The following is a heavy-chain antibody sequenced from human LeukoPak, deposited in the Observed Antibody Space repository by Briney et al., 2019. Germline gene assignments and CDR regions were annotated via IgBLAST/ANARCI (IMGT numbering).Heavy chain of an antibody. CDR1: GYTFTSYG. J-gene: IGHJ4*02. CDR2: ISAYNGNT. Sequence: ASVKVSCKASGYTFTSYGIRWVRQAPGQGLEWMGWISAYNGNTNYAQKLQGRVTMTTDTSTSTAYMELRSLRSDDTAVYYCARGAEGVVINMYYFDYWGQGTLVTVSS. CDR3: ARGAEGVVINMYYFDY. D-gene: IGHD3-3*01. V-gene: IGHV1-18*01.